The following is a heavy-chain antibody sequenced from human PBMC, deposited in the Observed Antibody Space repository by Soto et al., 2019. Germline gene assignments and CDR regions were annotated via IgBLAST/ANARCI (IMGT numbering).Heavy chain of an antibody. Sequence: EVQLVESGGGLVRPGGSLRLSCAASGFTFSYYWMHWVRQAPGKGLVWVSRIHSDGSSTTYADFVKGRFIISRDNARNTVDLQMNSVRVEDTAVYYCARGVRGAFDLWGQGTVVTVSS. CDR3: ARGVRGAFDL. CDR1: GFTFSYYW. D-gene: IGHD1-26*01. J-gene: IGHJ3*01. V-gene: IGHV3-74*01. CDR2: IHSDGSST.